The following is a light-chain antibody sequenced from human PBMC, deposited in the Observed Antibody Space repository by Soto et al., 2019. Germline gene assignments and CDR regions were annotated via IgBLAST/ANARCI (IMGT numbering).Light chain of an antibody. CDR3: QQYGTSWYT. CDR2: GAS. CDR1: QSVSSNY. J-gene: IGKJ2*01. V-gene: IGKV3-20*01. Sequence: EIVLTQSPGTLSLSPGERATLSCRASQSVSSNYLAWYQQKLGQAPRLLIYGASRRATGIPDRFSGSGSGTDFTLTISRLDPEDFAVYYCQQYGTSWYTFGQGTKLEIK.